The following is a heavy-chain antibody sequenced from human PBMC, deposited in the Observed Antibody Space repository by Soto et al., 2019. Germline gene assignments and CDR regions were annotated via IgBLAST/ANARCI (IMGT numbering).Heavy chain of an antibody. CDR2: TYYRSKWYN. CDR1: GDSVSSNSAA. D-gene: IGHD6-13*01. V-gene: IGHV6-1*01. CDR3: ASLVGLIAAADSKNSDNWFDP. Sequence: SQTLSLTCAISGDSVSSNSAAWNWIRQSPSRDLEWLGRTYYRSKWYNDYAVSVKSRITINLDTSKNQFSLQLSSVTPEDTAVYYCASLVGLIAAADSKNSDNWFDPWGQGTLVTISS. J-gene: IGHJ5*02.